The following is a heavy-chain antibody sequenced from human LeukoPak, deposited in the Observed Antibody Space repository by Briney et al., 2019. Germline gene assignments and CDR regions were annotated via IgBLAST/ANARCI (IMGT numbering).Heavy chain of an antibody. CDR1: GGSISSYY. J-gene: IGHJ4*02. D-gene: IGHD3-10*01. CDR2: IYTSGST. Sequence: SETLSLTCTGSGGSISSYYWSWIRQPAGKGLEWIRRIYTSGSTKYNSSLKSRVTMSVDTSKNQFSLKLSSVTAADTAVYYCARGFLGDYYGSGSYYVFDYWGQGTLVTVSS. CDR3: ARGFLGDYYGSGSYYVFDY. V-gene: IGHV4-4*07.